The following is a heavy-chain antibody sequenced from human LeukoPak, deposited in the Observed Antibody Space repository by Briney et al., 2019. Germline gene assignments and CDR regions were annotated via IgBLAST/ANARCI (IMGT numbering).Heavy chain of an antibody. Sequence: PGGPLRLSCAASGFTFSSYAMSWVRQATGKGLEWVSGNNWNGGSTGYADSVKGRYTISRDNAKNSLYLQMNSLRAEDTALYYCARSGRYYSTSNYYYYYMDVWGKGTTVTVSS. V-gene: IGHV3-20*04. D-gene: IGHD4-11*01. CDR1: GFTFSSYA. CDR3: ARSGRYYSTSNYYYYYMDV. J-gene: IGHJ6*03. CDR2: NNWNGGST.